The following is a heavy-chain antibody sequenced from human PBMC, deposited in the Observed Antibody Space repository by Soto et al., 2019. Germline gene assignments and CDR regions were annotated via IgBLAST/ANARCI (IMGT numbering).Heavy chain of an antibody. J-gene: IGHJ4*02. CDR3: AKDTQWLVQAPGAYFDY. V-gene: IGHV3-9*01. D-gene: IGHD6-19*01. CDR2: ISWNSGSI. Sequence: GGSLRLSCAASGFTFDDYAMHWVRQAPGKGLEWVSGISWNSGSIGYADSVKGRFTISRDNAKNSLYLQMNSLRAEDTALYYCAKDTQWLVQAPGAYFDYWGQGTLVTVSS. CDR1: GFTFDDYA.